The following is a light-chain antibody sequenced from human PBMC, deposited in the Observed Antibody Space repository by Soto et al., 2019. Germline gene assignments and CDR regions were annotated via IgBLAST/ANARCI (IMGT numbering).Light chain of an antibody. CDR3: QSYDSSLSGSYV. CDR1: SSNIGAGYD. V-gene: IGLV1-40*01. J-gene: IGLJ1*01. CDR2: GIS. Sequence: QSVLTQPPSVSGAPGQRVTISCTGSSSNIGAGYDVHWYQQLPGTAPKLLIYGISNRPSGVPDRFSGSKSGTSASLAITGLQAEDEADYYCQSYDSSLSGSYVFGTGTKVTVL.